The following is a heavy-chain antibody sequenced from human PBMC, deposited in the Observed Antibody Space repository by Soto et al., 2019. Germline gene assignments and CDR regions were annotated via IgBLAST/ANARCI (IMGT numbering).Heavy chain of an antibody. D-gene: IGHD6-13*01. Sequence: GGSLRLSCAASGFTFSSYAMSWVRQAPGKGLEWVSAISGSGGSTYYADSVKGRFTISRDNSKNTLYLQMNSLRAEDTAVYYCANAASIHGHYYYHGMDVWGQGTTVTVSS. CDR3: ANAASIHGHYYYHGMDV. J-gene: IGHJ6*02. CDR1: GFTFSSYA. V-gene: IGHV3-23*01. CDR2: ISGSGGST.